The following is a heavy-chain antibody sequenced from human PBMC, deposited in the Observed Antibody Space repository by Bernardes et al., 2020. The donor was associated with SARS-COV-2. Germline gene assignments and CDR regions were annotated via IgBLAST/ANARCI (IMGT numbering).Heavy chain of an antibody. V-gene: IGHV3-21*01. CDR1: GFTFSSFS. CDR2: IRSSSTYI. Sequence: GGSLRLSCAASGFTFSSFSMNWVRQAPGKGLEWVSSIRSSSTYIYYADSVKGRFTISRDNAKNSLYLQMNSLRVEDTAVYYCARDWSEYYYDSSGYPYYFDYWSHGTLVTVSS. D-gene: IGHD3-22*01. CDR3: ARDWSEYYYDSSGYPYYFDY. J-gene: IGHJ4*01.